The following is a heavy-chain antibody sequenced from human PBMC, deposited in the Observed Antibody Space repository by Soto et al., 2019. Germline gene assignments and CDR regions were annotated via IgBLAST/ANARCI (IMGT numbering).Heavy chain of an antibody. CDR3: TGDLNGGNPFDN. D-gene: IGHD2-8*01. J-gene: IGHJ4*02. Sequence: QVHLVQSGAEVKKPGASVRVSCKPSGYTLTNYAIQWVRQAAGQRLEWLGWIDPGSGHATYSQKFQGRTTLSRDYSASTFYLYLSSLTSEDTAVYFCTGDLNGGNPFDNWCQGTLVTVSS. CDR2: IDPGSGHA. CDR1: GYTLTNYA. V-gene: IGHV1-3*01.